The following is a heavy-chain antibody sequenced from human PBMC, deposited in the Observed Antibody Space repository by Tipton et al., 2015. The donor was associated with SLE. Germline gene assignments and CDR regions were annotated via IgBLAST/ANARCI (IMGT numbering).Heavy chain of an antibody. CDR3: ATAGVSNWYFDL. J-gene: IGHJ2*01. V-gene: IGHV3-66*01. CDR1: GGSISSSSYY. CDR2: IFSGGGT. D-gene: IGHD3-10*01. Sequence: LSLTCTVSGGSISSSSYYWGWIRQPPGKGLEWVSVIFSGGGTYYTDSVKGRFTISRDNSKNTLYLQMNSLRAEDTAVYYCATAGVSNWYFDLWGRGAPVTVSS.